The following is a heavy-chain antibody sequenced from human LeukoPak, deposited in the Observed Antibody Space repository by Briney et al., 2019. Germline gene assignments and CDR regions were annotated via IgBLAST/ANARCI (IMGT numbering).Heavy chain of an antibody. CDR2: IYHGGSP. V-gene: IGHV4-30-2*01. D-gene: IGHD1-14*01. CDR3: ARGEPSTLLNNDYYFMDV. Sequence: PSETLSLTCTVSDGSISSGAYSWNWIRQPPGRGLEWVGYIYHGGSPYYNPSLKSRVTISVDWSKNQFSLSLSSVTAADTAVYYCARGEPSTLLNNDYYFMDVWGKGTTVTVS. J-gene: IGHJ6*03. CDR1: DGSISSGAYS.